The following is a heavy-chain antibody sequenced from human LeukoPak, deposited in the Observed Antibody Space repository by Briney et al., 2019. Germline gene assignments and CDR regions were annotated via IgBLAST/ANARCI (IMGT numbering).Heavy chain of an antibody. D-gene: IGHD3-10*01. J-gene: IGHJ4*02. CDR3: VSSLHGFSYGPGY. V-gene: IGHV3-23*01. CDR2: ISGSGGST. Sequence: GGSLRLSCAASGFTFSSYAMSWVRQAPGKGLEWVSAISGSGGSTYYADSVKGRFTISRDNARRSLYLQMNSLRVEDTAMYYCVSSLHGFSYGPGYWGQGTLVIVSS. CDR1: GFTFSSYA.